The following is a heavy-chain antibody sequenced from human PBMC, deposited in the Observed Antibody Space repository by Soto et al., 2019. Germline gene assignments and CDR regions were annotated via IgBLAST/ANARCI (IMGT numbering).Heavy chain of an antibody. CDR3: ARLSMVRGVIINIDY. CDR1: GGSISNYY. CDR2: IYYSGNT. D-gene: IGHD3-10*01. J-gene: IGHJ4*02. Sequence: PSETLSLTCTVSGGSISNYYWGWIRQPPGKGLEWIGSIYYSGNTYYNSPLKSRVTISVDRSKNQFSLKLSSVTAADTAVYYCARLSMVRGVIINIDYWGQGTLVTVSS. V-gene: IGHV4-39*01.